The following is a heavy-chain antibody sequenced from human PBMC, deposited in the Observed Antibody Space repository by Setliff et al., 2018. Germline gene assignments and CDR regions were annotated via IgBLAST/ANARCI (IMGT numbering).Heavy chain of an antibody. J-gene: IGHJ4*02. CDR2: INHRGST. Sequence: SETLSLTCAAYGGTFSDYHWTWIRQSPEKGLEWIGEINHRGSTNYNPSLKSRATISIDTSKDQFSLKFISMTAADTAVYYCARGRNIDARLLDSWGQGTLVTVSS. CDR1: GGTFSDYH. D-gene: IGHD6-6*01. V-gene: IGHV4-34*01. CDR3: ARGRNIDARLLDS.